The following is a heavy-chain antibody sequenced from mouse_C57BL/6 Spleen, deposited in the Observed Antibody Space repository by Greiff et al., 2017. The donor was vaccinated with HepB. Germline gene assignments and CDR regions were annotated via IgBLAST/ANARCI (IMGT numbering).Heavy chain of an antibody. J-gene: IGHJ2*01. CDR1: GYTFTDYE. V-gene: IGHV1-15*01. D-gene: IGHD2-3*01. CDR2: IDPETGGT. Sequence: QVQLKESGAELVRPGASVTLSCKASGYTFTDYEMHWVKQTPVHGLEWIGAIDPETGGTAYNQKFKGKAILTADKSSSTAYMELRSLTSEDSAVYYCTRWLLPFDYWGQGTTRTVSS. CDR3: TRWLLPFDY.